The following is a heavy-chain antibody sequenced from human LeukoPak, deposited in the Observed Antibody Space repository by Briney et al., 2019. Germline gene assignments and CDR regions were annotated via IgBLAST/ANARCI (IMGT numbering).Heavy chain of an antibody. D-gene: IGHD3-10*01. V-gene: IGHV3-33*08. CDR1: GFTFTGYY. J-gene: IGHJ4*02. Sequence: GGSLRLSCAASGFTFTGYYMSWIRQAPGKGLEWGAVIWYDGSNKYYADSVKGRFTISRDNSKNTLYLQMNSLRVEDTAVYYCARDFSTMVRGVIVGYWGQGTLVTVSS. CDR3: ARDFSTMVRGVIVGY. CDR2: IWYDGSNK.